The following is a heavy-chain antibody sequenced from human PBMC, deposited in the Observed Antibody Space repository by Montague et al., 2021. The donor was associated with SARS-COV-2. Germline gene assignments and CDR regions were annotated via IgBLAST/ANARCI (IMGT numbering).Heavy chain of an antibody. Sequence: SLRLSCAASEFIFSRYWMHWVRQIPGKGLVWVSRLNEDGSHTTYADSVKGRFTISRDNARNTLYLQMNSLRVEDTAVYYCARDVGGRASYWGQGIPITVSS. CDR3: ARDVGGRASY. V-gene: IGHV3-74*01. CDR2: LNEDGSHT. CDR1: EFIFSRYW. J-gene: IGHJ4*02. D-gene: IGHD1-26*01.